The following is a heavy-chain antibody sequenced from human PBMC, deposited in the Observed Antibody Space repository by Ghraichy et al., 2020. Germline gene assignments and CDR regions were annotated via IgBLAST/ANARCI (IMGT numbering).Heavy chain of an antibody. V-gene: IGHV3-21*01. CDR2: ISSSSSYI. CDR3: ARDGRAGGHRN. Sequence: GSLRLSCAASGFTFSSYSMNWVRQAPGKGLEWVSSISSSSSYIYYADSVKGRFTISRDNAKNSLYLQMNSLRAEDTAVYYCARDGRAGGHRNWGQGTLVTVSS. CDR1: GFTFSSYS. D-gene: IGHD4-23*01. J-gene: IGHJ4*02.